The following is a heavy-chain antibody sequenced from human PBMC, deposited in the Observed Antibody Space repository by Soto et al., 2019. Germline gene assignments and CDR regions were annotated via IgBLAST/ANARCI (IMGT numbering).Heavy chain of an antibody. V-gene: IGHV3-30-3*01. J-gene: IGHJ4*02. CDR1: GCTFSSYA. CDR2: ISYDGSNK. CDR3: AREEPSGEGAYDY. D-gene: IGHD1-26*01. Sequence: VQLVESGGGVVQPGRSLRLSCAASGCTFSSYAMHWVRQAPGKGLEWVAVISYDGSNKYYADSVKGRFTISRDNSKNTLYLQMNSLRAEDTAVYYCAREEPSGEGAYDYWGQGTLVIVSS.